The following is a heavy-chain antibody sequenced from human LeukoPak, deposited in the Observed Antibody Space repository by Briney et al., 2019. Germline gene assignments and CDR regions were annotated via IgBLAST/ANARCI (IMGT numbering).Heavy chain of an antibody. CDR2: VYSENT. J-gene: IGHJ5*02. V-gene: IGHV4-39*07. D-gene: IGHD1-26*01. CDR1: GDSISSSSFF. Sequence: SETLSLTCTVSGDSISSSSFFWGWIRQPPGKGLEWIGAVYSENTYYNPSLKSRVTMSLDTSKNQFSLELNSVTPADTAVYYCARGGNYWPQWWFDPWGRGTLVSVSS. CDR3: ARGGNYWPQWWFDP.